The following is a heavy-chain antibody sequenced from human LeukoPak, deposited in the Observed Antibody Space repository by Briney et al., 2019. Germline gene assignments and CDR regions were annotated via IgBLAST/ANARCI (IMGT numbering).Heavy chain of an antibody. CDR3: ARDSMVRGFIIYYYHMDV. CDR2: IIPIFGTA. V-gene: IGHV1-69*01. CDR1: GGTFTSYA. Sequence: SVKVSCKTSGGTFTSYAISWVRQAPGQGLEWMGGIIPIFGTANYAQKFQGRVTITADESTSTAYMELISLRSEDTAVYYCARDSMVRGFIIYYYHMDVWGKGTTVTVSS. J-gene: IGHJ6*03. D-gene: IGHD3-10*01.